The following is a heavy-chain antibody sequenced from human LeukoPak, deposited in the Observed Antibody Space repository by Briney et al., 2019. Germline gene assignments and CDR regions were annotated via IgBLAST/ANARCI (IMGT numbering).Heavy chain of an antibody. J-gene: IGHJ4*02. CDR2: INPNSGGT. CDR3: ARVWYYYDSSGYLSYYFDY. Sequence: GASVKVSCKASGYTFTGYYMYWVRQAPGQGLEWMGWINPNSGGTNYAQKFQGRVTMTRDTSISTAYMGLSRLRSDDTAVYYCARVWYYYDSSGYLSYYFDYWGQGTLVTVSS. V-gene: IGHV1-2*02. CDR1: GYTFTGYY. D-gene: IGHD3-22*01.